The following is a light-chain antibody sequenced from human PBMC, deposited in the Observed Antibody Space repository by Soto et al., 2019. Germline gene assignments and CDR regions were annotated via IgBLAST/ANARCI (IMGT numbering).Light chain of an antibody. J-gene: IGKJ5*01. CDR3: QQLFDSPIT. V-gene: IGKV1D-12*01. CDR1: QGIIRW. CDR2: AAS. Sequence: DIQMTQSPSYVSASVGDRVTITCRASQGIIRWLAWYQQKPGKAPNLLIYAASSLQSGVPSRFSATVSGTEFSLTITSLQPEDFATYYCQQLFDSPITFGQGTRLEIK.